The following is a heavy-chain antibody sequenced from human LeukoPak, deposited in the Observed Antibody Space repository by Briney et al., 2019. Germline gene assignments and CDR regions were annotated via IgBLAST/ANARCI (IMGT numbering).Heavy chain of an antibody. Sequence: GEPLRLSCAASGFTFSSYSMNWVRQAPGKGLEWVSYISSSSSTIYYADSVKGRFTISRDNAKNSLYLQMNSLRDEDTAVYYCARVAPISLDYYDSSGYHLVDYWGQGTLVTVSS. CDR1: GFTFSSYS. CDR2: ISSSSSTI. J-gene: IGHJ4*02. V-gene: IGHV3-48*02. D-gene: IGHD3-22*01. CDR3: ARVAPISLDYYDSSGYHLVDY.